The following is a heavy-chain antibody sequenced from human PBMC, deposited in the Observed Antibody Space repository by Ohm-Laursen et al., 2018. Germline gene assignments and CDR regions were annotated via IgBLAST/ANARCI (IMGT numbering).Heavy chain of an antibody. J-gene: IGHJ3*02. CDR1: GFTFSSYS. V-gene: IGHV3-30*18. CDR2: ISYDESNK. CDR3: AKSCGGDCYSGAFDI. Sequence: SLRLSCAASGFTFSSYSMNWVRQAPGKGLEWVAVISYDESNKYYADSVKGRFTISRDNSKNTLYLQMNSLRAEDTAVYYYAKSCGGDCYSGAFDIWGQGTMVTVSS. D-gene: IGHD2-21*02.